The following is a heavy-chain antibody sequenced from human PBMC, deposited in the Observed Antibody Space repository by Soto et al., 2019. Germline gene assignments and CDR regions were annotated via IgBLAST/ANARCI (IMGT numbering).Heavy chain of an antibody. CDR1: GGSVYSNGHY. V-gene: IGHV4-39*01. Sequence: LSLTCIVSGGSVYSNGHYWGLIRQPPGKGLEWIGSIDNNGVTNYNSSLKSRVTISRDTSKNQFSLRLTSVTAADTAVYYCGKILVGGTGHTDADSWGPGTLLTVSS. CDR2: IDNNGVT. CDR3: GKILVGGTGHTDADS. D-gene: IGHD2-15*01. J-gene: IGHJ4*02.